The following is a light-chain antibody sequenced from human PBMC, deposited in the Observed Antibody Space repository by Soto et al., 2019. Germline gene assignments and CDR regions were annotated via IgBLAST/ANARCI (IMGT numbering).Light chain of an antibody. CDR2: DAS. CDR3: QQYNDFSGT. CDR1: QSISSW. V-gene: IGKV1-5*01. Sequence: DIQLTQSPSTLSASVGDRVTITCRASQSISSWLAWYQQKPGKAPKLLIYDASSLESGVPSRFSGSGSGTEFTLTISSLQPDDFAPYYCQQYNDFSGTFGQGTKVENK. J-gene: IGKJ1*01.